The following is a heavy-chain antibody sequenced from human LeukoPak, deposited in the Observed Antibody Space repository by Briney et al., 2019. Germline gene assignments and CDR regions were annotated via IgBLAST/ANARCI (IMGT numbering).Heavy chain of an antibody. CDR1: GGSISSSSYY. CDR3: ARTPPRSSGWYSLVWRWFDP. CDR2: INHSGST. D-gene: IGHD6-19*01. J-gene: IGHJ5*02. Sequence: SETLSLTCTVSGGSISSSSYYWGWIRQPPGKGLEWIGEINHSGSTNYNPSLKSRVTISVDTSKNQFSLKLSSVTAADTAVYYCARTPPRSSGWYSLVWRWFDPWGQGTLVTVSS. V-gene: IGHV4-39*07.